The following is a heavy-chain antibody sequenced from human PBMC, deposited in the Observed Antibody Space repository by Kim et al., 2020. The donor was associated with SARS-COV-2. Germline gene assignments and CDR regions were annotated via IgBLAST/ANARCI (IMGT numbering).Heavy chain of an antibody. V-gene: IGHV3-30-3*01. CDR1: GFTFSIHA. CDR3: ARERVVVAGDALDI. CDR2: ISKDGNIE. J-gene: IGHJ3*02. Sequence: GGSLRLSCAASGFTFSIHAMHWVRQAPGKGLEWVAIISKDGNIEYYADSVKGRFTISRDNSKSTLYVQLNSLRTDDTVVYYCARERVVVAGDALDIWGEGTMVTVSS. D-gene: IGHD3-22*01.